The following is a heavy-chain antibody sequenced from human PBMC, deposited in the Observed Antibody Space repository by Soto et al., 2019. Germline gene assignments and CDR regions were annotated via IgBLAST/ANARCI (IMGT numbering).Heavy chain of an antibody. Sequence: GGSLRLSCAASGFTFSTYAMSWVRQAPGKGLEWVSSVTSSGDTYYADSVKGRFTISRDNSKNTLYVQMNSLRAEDTAVYYCAKGRTSGWYEWDYWGQGDRVTVSS. J-gene: IGHJ4*02. D-gene: IGHD6-19*01. CDR3: AKGRTSGWYEWDY. V-gene: IGHV3-23*01. CDR1: GFTFSTYA. CDR2: VTSSGDT.